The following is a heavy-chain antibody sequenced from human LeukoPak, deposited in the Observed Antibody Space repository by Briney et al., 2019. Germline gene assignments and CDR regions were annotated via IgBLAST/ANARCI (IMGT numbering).Heavy chain of an antibody. J-gene: IGHJ6*02. CDR3: ARDKTRYYYYYGMDV. V-gene: IGHV3-7*01. CDR1: GFTFSSYW. Sequence: PGGSLRLSCAASGFTFSSYWMSWVRQAPGKGLEWVANIKQDGSEKYYVDSVKGRFTISRDNAKNSLYLQMNSLRAEDTAVYYCARDKTRYYYYYGMDVWGQGTTVTVSS. CDR2: IKQDGSEK.